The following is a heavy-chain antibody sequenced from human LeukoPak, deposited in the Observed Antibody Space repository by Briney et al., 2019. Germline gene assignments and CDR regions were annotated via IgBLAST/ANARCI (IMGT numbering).Heavy chain of an antibody. Sequence: GRCLTPSRAAFGSTFDVDTMQSGRQAPGGRLGSGSVISLDVGSTYYADSVKGRSTIPRDHRKNSLYLHMNILRTKKTALCYCAKDSQLGGRGAFDIWGQGTMVTVSS. D-gene: IGHD7-27*01. CDR3: AKDSQLGGRGAFDI. V-gene: IGHV3-43*01. CDR2: ISLDVGST. J-gene: IGHJ3*02. CDR1: GSTFDVDT.